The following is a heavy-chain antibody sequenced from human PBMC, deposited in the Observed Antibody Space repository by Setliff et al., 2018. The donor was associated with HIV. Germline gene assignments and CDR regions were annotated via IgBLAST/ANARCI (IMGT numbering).Heavy chain of an antibody. V-gene: IGHV4-39*01. J-gene: IGHJ3*02. CDR3: ARSKTFYDFWGGYYTHGAFKI. CDR1: GGSVDSRDYY. Sequence: SETLSLTCAVSGGSVDSRDYYWGWIRQPPGKGLEWIGNILYGGTTYYTPSLKSRVSISVDTSRNQFSLNLTSVTAADTAVYYCARSKTFYDFWGGYYTHGAFKIWGLGTMVTVSS. CDR2: ILYGGTT. D-gene: IGHD3-3*01.